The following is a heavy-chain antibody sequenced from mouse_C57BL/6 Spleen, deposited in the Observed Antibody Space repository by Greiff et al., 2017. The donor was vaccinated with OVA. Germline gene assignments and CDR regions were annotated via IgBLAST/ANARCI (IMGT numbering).Heavy chain of an antibody. D-gene: IGHD1-1*01. J-gene: IGHJ3*01. Sequence: QVHVKQSGPELVKPGASVKISCKASGYAFSSSWMNWVKQRPGKGLEWIGRIYPGDGDTSSNGQFKGKATLTADKSSSTAYMQLSSRTSEDSAVYFCARESYDGSSPFAYWGQGTLVTVSA. CDR3: ARESYDGSSPFAY. V-gene: IGHV1-82*01. CDR2: IYPGDGDT. CDR1: GYAFSSSW.